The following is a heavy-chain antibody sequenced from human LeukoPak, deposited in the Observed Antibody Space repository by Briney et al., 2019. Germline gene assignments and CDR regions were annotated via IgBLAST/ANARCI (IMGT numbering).Heavy chain of an antibody. CDR2: IWYDGSDK. V-gene: IGHV3-33*08. CDR3: TADGCGGTCYFDH. CDR1: GFTFSSYS. J-gene: IGHJ4*02. Sequence: GGSLRLSCAASGFTFSSYSMHWVRQAPGKGLEWVALIWYDGSDKYYADSVRGRFTITRDNAKNMLYLQMNSLGVEDTAVYYCTADGCGGTCYFDHWGQGALVTVSS. D-gene: IGHD2-15*01.